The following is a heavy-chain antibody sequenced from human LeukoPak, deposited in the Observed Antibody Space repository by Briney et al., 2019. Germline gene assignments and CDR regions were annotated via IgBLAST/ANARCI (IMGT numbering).Heavy chain of an antibody. CDR3: ARATHYGSGSGFDP. V-gene: IGHV4-4*09. Sequence: PSETLFLTCTVSGGSISSYYWSWIRQPPGKGLEWIGYIYTSGSTNYNPSLKSRVTISVDTSKNQFSLKLSSVTAADTAVYYCARATHYGSGSGFDPWGQGTLVTVSS. CDR1: GGSISSYY. J-gene: IGHJ5*02. CDR2: IYTSGST. D-gene: IGHD3-10*01.